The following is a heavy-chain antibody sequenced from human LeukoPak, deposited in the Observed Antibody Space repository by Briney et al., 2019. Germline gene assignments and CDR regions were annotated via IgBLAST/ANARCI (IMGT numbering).Heavy chain of an antibody. CDR1: GGSFSGYY. J-gene: IGHJ4*02. V-gene: IGHV4-34*01. D-gene: IGHD2-21*02. CDR2: INHSGST. CDR3: ARAVDLVVTAIPVYYFDY. Sequence: NPSETLSLTCAVYGGSFSGYYWSWIRQPPGKGLEWIGEINHSGSTNYNPSLKSRVTISVDTSKNQFSLKLSSVTAADTAVYYCARAVDLVVTAIPVYYFDYWGQGTLVTVSS.